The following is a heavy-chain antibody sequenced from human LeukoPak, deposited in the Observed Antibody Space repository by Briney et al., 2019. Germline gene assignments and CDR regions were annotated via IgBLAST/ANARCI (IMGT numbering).Heavy chain of an antibody. CDR3: ARDVLR. CDR2: IYKTGST. Sequence: SETLSLTCTVSGXSITSGGDYWSWIRQRPGKGLEWIGSIYKTGSTFYNPSLKSRVTMSVDTSRNQFSLKLNSVTAADTAVYYCARDVLRWGQGTLVTVSS. CDR1: GXSITSGGDY. J-gene: IGHJ4*02. V-gene: IGHV4-31*03.